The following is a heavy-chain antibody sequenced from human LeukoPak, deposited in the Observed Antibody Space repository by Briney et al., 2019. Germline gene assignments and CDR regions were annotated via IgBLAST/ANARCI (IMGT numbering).Heavy chain of an antibody. J-gene: IGHJ4*02. CDR3: ARFETVAAKPLEY. D-gene: IGHD6-19*01. Sequence: GRSLRLSCAASGFTFSDYSMNWVRQAPGKGLDWVSSISSTSTYILYADSVKGRFTISRDNARNSLYLQMNNLRAEDTAVYYCARFETVAAKPLEYWGQGTLVTVSS. V-gene: IGHV3-21*01. CDR1: GFTFSDYS. CDR2: ISSTSTYI.